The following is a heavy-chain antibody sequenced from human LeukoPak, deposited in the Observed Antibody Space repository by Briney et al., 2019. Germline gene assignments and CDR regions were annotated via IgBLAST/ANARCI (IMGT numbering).Heavy chain of an antibody. V-gene: IGHV4-34*01. CDR2: INHSGST. CDR3: ARHVPVSGWYGPLDY. J-gene: IGHJ4*02. Sequence: PSETLSLTCAVYGGSFSGYYWSWIRQPPGKGLEWIGEINHSGSTNYNPSLKSRVTISVDTSKNQFSLKLSSVTAADTAVYYCARHVPVSGWYGPLDYWGQGTLVTVSS. D-gene: IGHD6-19*01. CDR1: GGSFSGYY.